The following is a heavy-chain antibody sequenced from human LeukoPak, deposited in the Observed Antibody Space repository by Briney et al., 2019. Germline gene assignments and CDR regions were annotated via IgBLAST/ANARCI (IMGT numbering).Heavy chain of an antibody. CDR1: GFTFSSYA. Sequence: PGGSLRLSCAASGFTFSSYAMSWVRQAPGKGLEWVSFIRYDETNYYYADSVKGRFTSSRDNYKNTVYLQMNSLRPEDTAVYYCGICRGRWEILDYWGQGTLVTVSS. J-gene: IGHJ4*02. CDR2: IRYDETNY. CDR3: GICRGRWEILDY. V-gene: IGHV3-30*02. D-gene: IGHD3-10*01.